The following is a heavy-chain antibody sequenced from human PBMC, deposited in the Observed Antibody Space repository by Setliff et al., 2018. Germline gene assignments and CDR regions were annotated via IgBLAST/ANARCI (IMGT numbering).Heavy chain of an antibody. J-gene: IGHJ5*02. V-gene: IGHV7-4-1*02. CDR1: GYTFSSYA. CDR2: INTITGNP. CDR3: ARDLGYCSRTSCRGDWFDP. D-gene: IGHD2-2*01. Sequence: ASVKVSCKASGYTFSSYAMNWVRQAPGQGLEWMGRINTITGNPTYAQGFTGRFVFSLDTSVSTAYLQISSLKPEDTAVYYCARDLGYCSRTSCRGDWFDPWGQGTLVTVSS.